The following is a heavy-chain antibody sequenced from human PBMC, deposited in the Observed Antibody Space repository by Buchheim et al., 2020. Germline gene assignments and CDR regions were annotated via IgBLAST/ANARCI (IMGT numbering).Heavy chain of an antibody. J-gene: IGHJ6*02. D-gene: IGHD3-10*01. V-gene: IGHV3-66*01. CDR2: IHSGGTT. Sequence: EVQLVESGGDLVQPGRSLRLSCAASGFTVSSNHMSWVRQAPGKGLEWVSVIHSGGTTDYAASVKGRFTISTDNSKNTLYLQMNSLRVEDTAVYYCARDLRSYGYYYYGMDVWGQGTTVSVSS. CDR1: GFTVSSNH. CDR3: ARDLRSYGYYYYGMDV.